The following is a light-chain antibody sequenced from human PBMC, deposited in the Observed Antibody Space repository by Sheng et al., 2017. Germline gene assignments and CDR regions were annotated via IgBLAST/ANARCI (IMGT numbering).Light chain of an antibody. V-gene: IGKV1-39*01. Sequence: DIQMTQSPSSLSASVGDRVTITCRASQNVRTYVNWYLKKPGQAPKLMIYAASNLQSGVPSRFSGSGSGTDFTLTISSLRPEDSATYFCQQTYTFPYTFGQGTKLDMK. CDR3: QQTYTFPYT. CDR1: QNVRTY. J-gene: IGKJ2*01. CDR2: AAS.